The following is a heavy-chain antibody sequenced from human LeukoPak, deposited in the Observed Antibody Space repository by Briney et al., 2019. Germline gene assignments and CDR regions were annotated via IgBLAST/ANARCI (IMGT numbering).Heavy chain of an antibody. Sequence: GGSLRLSCAASGFTVSSNYMSWVRQAPGKGLEWVSVIYSGGNTYYADSVKGRFTISRDNSKNTLYLQMNSLRAEDTAVYYCARDTDSSGYYSWGQGTLVTVSS. J-gene: IGHJ4*02. V-gene: IGHV3-66*01. CDR1: GFTVSSNY. D-gene: IGHD3-22*01. CDR2: IYSGGNT. CDR3: ARDTDSSGYYS.